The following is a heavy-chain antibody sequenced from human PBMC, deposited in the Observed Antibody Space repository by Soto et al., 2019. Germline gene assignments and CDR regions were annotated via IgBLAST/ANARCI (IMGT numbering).Heavy chain of an antibody. V-gene: IGHV3-73*02. CDR1: GFSFSASA. J-gene: IGHJ4*02. CDR3: TLTYFDGAYSFDY. D-gene: IGHD3-9*01. Sequence: EVQLVESGGGLVQPGGSLKLSCAASGFSFSASAMHWVRQASGKGLEWLGRIRSKRNNYATAYAASLKGRFAISRDDSENRAYLQMNSLKTEDTAVYYCTLTYFDGAYSFDYWGQETLVTVSS. CDR2: IRSKRNNYAT.